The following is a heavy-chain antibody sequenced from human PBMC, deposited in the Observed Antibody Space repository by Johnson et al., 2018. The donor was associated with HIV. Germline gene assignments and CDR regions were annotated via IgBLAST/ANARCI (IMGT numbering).Heavy chain of an antibody. CDR3: ARAYSYGAFDI. J-gene: IGHJ3*02. CDR1: DFTFSSNY. V-gene: IGHV3-66*01. CDR2: IYSGDTT. Sequence: VQLVESGGGVVQPGRSLRIYCAVSDFTFSSNYMSWVRQAPGKGLEWVSVIYSGDTTYYADSVKGRFTISRDNSKNTLYLQMSSLRAEDTAVYYCARAYSYGAFDIWGQGTMVTVSS. D-gene: IGHD5-18*01.